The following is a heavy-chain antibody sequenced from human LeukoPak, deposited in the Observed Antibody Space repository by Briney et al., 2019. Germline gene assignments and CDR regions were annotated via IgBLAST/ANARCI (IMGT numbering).Heavy chain of an antibody. CDR2: INPNSGGT. Sequence: VASVKVSCKASGYTFTGYFMHWVRQAPGQGLEWMGWINPNSGGTNYAQKFQGRVTMTRDTSISTAYMELSRLRSDDTAVYYCARDYGDSSGHYYSYYMDVWGDGTSVTVSS. D-gene: IGHD4-17*01. J-gene: IGHJ6*03. CDR1: GYTFTGYF. V-gene: IGHV1-2*02. CDR3: ARDYGDSSGHYYSYYMDV.